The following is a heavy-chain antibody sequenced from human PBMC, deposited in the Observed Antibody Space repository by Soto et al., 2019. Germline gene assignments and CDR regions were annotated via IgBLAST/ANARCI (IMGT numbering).Heavy chain of an antibody. CDR1: GGTFSSYA. Sequence: SVKVSCKASGGTFSSYAISWVRQAPGQGLEKIGGIIPIFGTANYAQKYQGRVTITADESTSTDYMELSCLRSEDTVVYYCARVSPSGSPDQVAFDIWGQGTMVTVSS. CDR3: ARVSPSGSPDQVAFDI. CDR2: IIPIFGTA. D-gene: IGHD3-10*01. V-gene: IGHV1-69*13. J-gene: IGHJ3*02.